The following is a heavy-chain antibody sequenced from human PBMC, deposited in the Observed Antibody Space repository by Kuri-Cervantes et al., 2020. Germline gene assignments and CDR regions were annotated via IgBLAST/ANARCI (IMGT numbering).Heavy chain of an antibody. Sequence: GESLKISCAASGFTFSSYSMNWVRQAPGKGLEWVLSISSSSSYIYYADSVKGRFTISRDNAKNSLYLQMNSLRAEDTAVYYCARDKSFGTNTQLVVGGVLYYYYGMDVWGQGTTVTVSS. CDR2: ISSSSSYI. CDR1: GFTFSSYS. V-gene: IGHV3-21*01. D-gene: IGHD6-13*01. J-gene: IGHJ6*02. CDR3: ARDKSFGTNTQLVVGGVLYYYYGMDV.